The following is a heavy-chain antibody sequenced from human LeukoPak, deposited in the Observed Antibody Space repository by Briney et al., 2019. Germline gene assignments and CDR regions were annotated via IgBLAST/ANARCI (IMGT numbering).Heavy chain of an antibody. CDR2: ISYSGSI. J-gene: IGHJ3*02. D-gene: IGHD2-2*02. CDR1: GGSTGSSNYY. CDR3: TRLDCSSTSCYTFTNAFDI. V-gene: IGHV4-39*07. Sequence: SETLSLTCTVSGGSTGSSNYYGGWIRQPPGKGLEWIGSISYSGSIYYNPSLKSRVTISIDTSKNQSSLKLSSVTAADSAVYYCTRLDCSSTSCYTFTNAFDIWGQGTMVTVSS.